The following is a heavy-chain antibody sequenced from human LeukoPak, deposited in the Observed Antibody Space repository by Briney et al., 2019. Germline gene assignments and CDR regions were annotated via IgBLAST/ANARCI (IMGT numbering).Heavy chain of an antibody. CDR1: GSMYNYY. CDR2: IHYNGIT. D-gene: IGHD1-26*01. Sequence: SETLSLTCTVSGSMYNYYWSWIRQPPGKGLEWIGYIHYNGITNYSPSLKSRVTMSLDTSKNQVSLKLNSVSAADTAVYYCARHISSGGTYAHFDYWGQGTLVTVSS. CDR3: ARHISSGGTYAHFDY. J-gene: IGHJ4*02. V-gene: IGHV4-59*08.